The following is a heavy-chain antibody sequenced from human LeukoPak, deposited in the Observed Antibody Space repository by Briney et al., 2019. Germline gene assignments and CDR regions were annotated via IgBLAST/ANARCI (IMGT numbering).Heavy chain of an antibody. CDR3: ARETSQKGAHYMDV. CDR2: INHSGST. Sequence: SETLSLTCAVYGGSFSGYYWSWIRQPPGKGLEWIGEINHSGSTNYNPSLKSRATISVDTSKKQFSLKLTSVTVADTAVYYCARETSQKGAHYMDVWGKGTTVTISS. J-gene: IGHJ6*03. CDR1: GGSFSGYY. D-gene: IGHD3-16*01. V-gene: IGHV4-34*01.